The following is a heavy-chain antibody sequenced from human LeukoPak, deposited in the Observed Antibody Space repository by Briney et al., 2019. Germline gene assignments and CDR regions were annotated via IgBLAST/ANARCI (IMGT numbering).Heavy chain of an antibody. V-gene: IGHV3-30-3*01. J-gene: IGHJ4*02. CDR3: ARDRTLGYYYDSSGYSDY. CDR2: ISYDGSNK. Sequence: GGSLRLSCAASGFTFSSYAMHWVRQAPGKGLEWVAVISYDGSNKYYADSVKGRFTISRDNSKNTLYLQMNSLRAEDTAVYYCARDRTLGYYYDSSGYSDYWGQGTLVTVSS. D-gene: IGHD3-22*01. CDR1: GFTFSSYA.